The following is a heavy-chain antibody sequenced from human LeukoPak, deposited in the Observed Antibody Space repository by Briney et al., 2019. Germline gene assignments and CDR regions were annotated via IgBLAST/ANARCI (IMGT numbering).Heavy chain of an antibody. CDR1: GYTFTGYY. V-gene: IGHV1-2*02. CDR3: ASSPSIVGATLVGYFDY. J-gene: IGHJ4*02. CDR2: INPNSGGT. Sequence: VASVKVSFKASGYTFTGYYMHWVRQAPGQGLEWMGWINPNSGGTNYAQKFQGRVTMTRDTSISTAYMELSRLRSDDTAVYYCASSPSIVGATLVGYFDYWGQGTLVTVSS. D-gene: IGHD1-26*01.